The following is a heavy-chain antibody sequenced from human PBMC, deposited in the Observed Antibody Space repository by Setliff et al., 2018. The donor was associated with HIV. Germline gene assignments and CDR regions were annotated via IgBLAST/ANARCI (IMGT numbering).Heavy chain of an antibody. V-gene: IGHV4-34*01. Sequence: PSETLSLTCAVYGGSFSGYYWSWIRQPPGKGLEWIGEINHSGSTIHNPSLKSRVTLSVHTSKNQFSLKLNSVTAADTAVYYCARAPGPYGDYNWFDPWGQGALVTVSS. CDR3: ARAPGPYGDYNWFDP. CDR1: GGSFSGYY. CDR2: INHSGST. D-gene: IGHD4-17*01. J-gene: IGHJ5*02.